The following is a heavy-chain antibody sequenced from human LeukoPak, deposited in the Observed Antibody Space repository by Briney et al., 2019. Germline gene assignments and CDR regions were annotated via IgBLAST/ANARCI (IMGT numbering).Heavy chain of an antibody. CDR3: ARGENNYGYYYFDY. J-gene: IGHJ4*02. V-gene: IGHV3-21*01. D-gene: IGHD5-24*01. CDR1: GFTFSSYS. CDR2: ISRSSNYI. Sequence: GGSLRLSCAASGFTFSSYSMNWARQAPGKGLEWVSSISRSSNYIYYADSVKGRFTISRDNAKNSLYLQINSLRAEDTSVYYCARGENNYGYYYFDYWGQGTLVTVSS.